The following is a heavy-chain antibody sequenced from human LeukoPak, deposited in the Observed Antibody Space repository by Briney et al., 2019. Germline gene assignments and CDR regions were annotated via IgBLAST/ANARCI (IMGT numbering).Heavy chain of an antibody. Sequence: SQTLSLTCAISGDSVSSNSAAWNWIRQSPSRGLEWLGRTYYRSKWYNDYAVSVKGRITINPDTSKNQFSLQLNSVTPEDTAVYYCARQAPYYYDSSGYPTYYFDYWGQGTLVTVSS. V-gene: IGHV6-1*01. CDR1: GDSVSSNSAA. D-gene: IGHD3-22*01. CDR2: TYYRSKWYN. J-gene: IGHJ4*02. CDR3: ARQAPYYYDSSGYPTYYFDY.